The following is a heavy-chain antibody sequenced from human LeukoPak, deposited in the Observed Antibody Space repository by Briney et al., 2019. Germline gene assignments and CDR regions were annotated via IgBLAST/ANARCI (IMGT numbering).Heavy chain of an antibody. D-gene: IGHD3-22*01. CDR2: INAGNGNT. V-gene: IGHV1-3*01. CDR3: ARLYYDTSGYYYVDY. Sequence: ASVKVSCKASGYTFTSYAMHWVRQAPGQRLEWMGWINAGNGNTKYSQKFQGRVTITRDTSATTAYMELSSLRSEDTAVYYCARLYYDTSGYYYVDYWGQGTLVTVSS. CDR1: GYTFTSYA. J-gene: IGHJ4*02.